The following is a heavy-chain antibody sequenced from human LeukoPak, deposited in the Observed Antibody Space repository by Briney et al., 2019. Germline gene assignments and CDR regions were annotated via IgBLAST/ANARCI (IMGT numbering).Heavy chain of an antibody. V-gene: IGHV3-7*03. D-gene: IGHD7-27*01. CDR2: IKGDGSDK. CDR3: ARAVPWGYFDY. CDR1: GFTYTNYW. Sequence: PGGSLRLSCVASGFTYTNYWMAWVRQAPGKGLEWVANIKGDGSDKNHADSVKGRFTVSRDNAKNSLYLEMNNLRAEDTAVYYCARAVPWGYFDYWGQGTLVTSSS. J-gene: IGHJ4*02.